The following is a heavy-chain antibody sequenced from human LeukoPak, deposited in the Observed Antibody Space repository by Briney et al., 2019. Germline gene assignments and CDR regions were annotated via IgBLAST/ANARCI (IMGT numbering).Heavy chain of an antibody. Sequence: SETLSLTCTVSGVSVSSSNSYWGWIRQPPGKGLEWIGSIYYSGNTYYNASLKSQVSISIDTSKNQFSLRLTSVTAADTAVYYCARQTGSGLFILPGGQGTLVTVSS. V-gene: IGHV4-39*01. J-gene: IGHJ4*02. CDR2: IYYSGNT. CDR1: GVSVSSSNSY. D-gene: IGHD3/OR15-3a*01. CDR3: ARQTGSGLFILP.